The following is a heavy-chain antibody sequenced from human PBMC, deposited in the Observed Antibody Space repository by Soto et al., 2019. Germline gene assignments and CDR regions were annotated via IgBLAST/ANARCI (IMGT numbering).Heavy chain of an antibody. CDR2: IDSNGGT. J-gene: IGHJ6*02. V-gene: IGHV4-59*08. CDR1: DDSSSNYK. D-gene: IGHD3-10*01. Sequence: PSETLSLTCTVSDDSSSNYKWSWIRQPPGRRLEWIGYIDSNGGTSYNPSLQSRVTISIDTSTKQFFLKLSSVTAADTAVYYCVRQGFGRLHGLVGVWGQGTTVTVSS. CDR3: VRQGFGRLHGLVGV.